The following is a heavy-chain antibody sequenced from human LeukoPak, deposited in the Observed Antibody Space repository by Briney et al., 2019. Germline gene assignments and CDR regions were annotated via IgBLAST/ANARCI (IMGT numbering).Heavy chain of an antibody. D-gene: IGHD6-6*01. J-gene: IGHJ4*02. V-gene: IGHV3-33*01. CDR1: GYTFSNHG. CDR2: IWFDGSQE. Sequence: GGSLRLSCAASGYTFSNHGMHWVRQAPGKGLEWVANIWFDGSQEYYADTVKGRFTISSDISKSTLYLQMNSLRAEDTAVYYCARDLAAARLDFRGQGTLVIVSS. CDR3: ARDLAAARLDF.